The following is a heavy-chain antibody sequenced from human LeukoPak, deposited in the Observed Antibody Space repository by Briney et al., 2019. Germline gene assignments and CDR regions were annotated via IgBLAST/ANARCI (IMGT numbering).Heavy chain of an antibody. Sequence: PSETLSLTCAVSGDSFSSHYWTWLRQSPGTGLEGIGYISHIGRTNYNPSLKSRVTISIDTSKNQFSLKLRSVTAADTAMYYCARDLVTVTKGFDIWGQGTMVSVSS. V-gene: IGHV4-59*11. J-gene: IGHJ3*02. CDR3: ARDLVTVTKGFDI. D-gene: IGHD4-17*01. CDR2: ISHIGRT. CDR1: GDSFSSHY.